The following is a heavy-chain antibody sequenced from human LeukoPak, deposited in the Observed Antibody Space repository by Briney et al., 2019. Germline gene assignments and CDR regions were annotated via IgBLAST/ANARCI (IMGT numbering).Heavy chain of an antibody. CDR3: ASPSNWKFDY. D-gene: IGHD1-1*01. V-gene: IGHV4-39*01. CDR2: IYYSGST. CDR1: GGSISSSSYY. Sequence: PSETLSLTCTVSGGSISSSSYYWGWIRQPPGKGLEWIGSIYYSGSTYYNPSLKSRVTISVDTSKNQFSLKLSSVTAADTAVYYCASPSNWKFDYWGQGTLVTVSS. J-gene: IGHJ4*02.